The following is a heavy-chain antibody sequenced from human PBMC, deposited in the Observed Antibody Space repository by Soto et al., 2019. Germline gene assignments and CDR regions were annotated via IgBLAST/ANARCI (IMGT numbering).Heavy chain of an antibody. V-gene: IGHV5-51*01. J-gene: IGHJ4*02. D-gene: IGHD2-15*01. CDR2: IYPADSDT. Sequence: GESLKISCKGSGYSFPKYYIGWVRQMHGKNLERMAIIYPADSDTRYSPSFQGQVTISADKSISTAYLQWSSLKASDTAMYYCARHPPSCRGGSCYYHPYSGHWGPGPLVTASS. CDR3: ARHPPSCRGGSCYYHPYSGH. CDR1: GYSFPKYY.